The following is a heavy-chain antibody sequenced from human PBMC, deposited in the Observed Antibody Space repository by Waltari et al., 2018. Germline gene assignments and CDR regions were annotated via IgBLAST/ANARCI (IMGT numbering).Heavy chain of an antibody. CDR1: GYTFTYRY. V-gene: IGHV1-45*02. CDR3: ASGLSLDY. Sequence: QMQLVQSGAEVKKTGSSVKVSCKASGYTFTYRYLHWVRQAPGQALEWMGWITPVNGNTNYAQKFQDRVTITRDRSMTTAYMELSSLRSEDTAMYYCASGLSLDYWGQGTLVTVSS. J-gene: IGHJ4*02. CDR2: ITPVNGNT.